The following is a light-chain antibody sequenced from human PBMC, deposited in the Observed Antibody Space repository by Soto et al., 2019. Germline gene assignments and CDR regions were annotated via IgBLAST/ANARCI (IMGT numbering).Light chain of an antibody. CDR1: KNDIGVYDF. V-gene: IGLV2-8*01. CDR2: EVV. J-gene: IGLJ1*01. CDR3: QSHDGSHTYV. Sequence: QSVLTQPPSASGSPGQSVTISCTGTKNDIGVYDFVSWYQHHPGKAPRLIIYEVVQRPSGVPDRFSGSKSGNTASLTVSGLQAADEADYFCQSHDGSHTYVFGSGSKVTV.